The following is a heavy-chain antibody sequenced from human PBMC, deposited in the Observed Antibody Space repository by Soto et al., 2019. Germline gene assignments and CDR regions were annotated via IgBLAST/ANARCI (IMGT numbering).Heavy chain of an antibody. V-gene: IGHV3-33*01. CDR1: GFTFSDYG. CDR3: ATSTATDAFDI. Sequence: QVQMVASGGGVVQPGRSLRLSCAASGFTFSDYGMHWVRQAPARGPEWVALVRDDGSKTYYADSVRGRFTISRDNSKNMSYLQLNGLRAEDTAMYYCATSTATDAFDIWGQGTMVTVSS. CDR2: VRDDGSKT. J-gene: IGHJ3*02.